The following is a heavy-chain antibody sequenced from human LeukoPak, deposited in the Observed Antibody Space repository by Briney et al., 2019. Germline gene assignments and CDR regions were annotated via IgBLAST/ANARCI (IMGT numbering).Heavy chain of an antibody. D-gene: IGHD6-19*01. V-gene: IGHV4-34*01. CDR3: ARRSPYSTGWSSYFDY. CDR1: GGSFSGYY. J-gene: IGHJ4*02. CDR2: INHSGST. Sequence: SETLSLTCAVYGGSFSGYYWSWIRQPPGKGLEWIGEINHSGSTNYNPSLKSRVTISVDTSKNQFSLKLTSVTAADSAVYYCARRSPYSTGWSSYFDYWGQGALVTVSS.